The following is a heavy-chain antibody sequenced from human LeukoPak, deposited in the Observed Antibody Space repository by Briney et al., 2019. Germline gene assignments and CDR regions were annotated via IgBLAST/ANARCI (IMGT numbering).Heavy chain of an antibody. CDR3: ARDRGGDWFDP. J-gene: IGHJ5*02. Sequence: GGSLRLSCAASGFTFSSYAMHWVRQAPGKGLEWVAVISYDGSNKYYADSVKGRFTISRDNSKNTLYPQMNSLRAEDTAVYYCARDRGGDWFDPWGQGTLVTVSS. CDR2: ISYDGSNK. D-gene: IGHD3-10*01. CDR1: GFTFSSYA. V-gene: IGHV3-30-3*01.